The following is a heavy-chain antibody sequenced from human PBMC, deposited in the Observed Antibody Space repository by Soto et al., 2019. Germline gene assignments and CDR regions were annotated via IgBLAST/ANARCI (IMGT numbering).Heavy chain of an antibody. D-gene: IGHD1-7*01. CDR3: AKDRRAGGNYGFYSDF. J-gene: IGHJ4*02. V-gene: IGHV3-23*01. Sequence: GGSLRLSCAASGFTFSSYAMPWVRQAPGKGLEWVSFSSATGAGTYYADSVKGRFTISRDNSKNTLYLQMTSLRADDTAVYYCAKDRRAGGNYGFYSDFWGQGALVTVSS. CDR1: GFTFSSYA. CDR2: SSATGAGT.